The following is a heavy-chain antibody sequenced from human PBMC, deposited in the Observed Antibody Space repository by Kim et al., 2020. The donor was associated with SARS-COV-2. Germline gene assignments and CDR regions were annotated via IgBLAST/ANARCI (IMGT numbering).Heavy chain of an antibody. D-gene: IGHD5-12*01. Sequence: SLKSRVTISVDTSKNQFSLKLSSVTAADTAVYYCARDHSGYDDGLNWFDPWGQGTLVTVSS. J-gene: IGHJ5*02. V-gene: IGHV4-59*01. CDR3: ARDHSGYDDGLNWFDP.